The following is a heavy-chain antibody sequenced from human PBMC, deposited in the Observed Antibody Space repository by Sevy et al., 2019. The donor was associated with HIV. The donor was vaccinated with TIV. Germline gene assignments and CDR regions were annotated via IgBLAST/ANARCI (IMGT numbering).Heavy chain of an antibody. CDR3: ARGLSSLGHCSSTSCRRAAYWFDP. CDR2: ISYDGSNK. CDR1: GFTFSSYA. J-gene: IGHJ5*02. D-gene: IGHD2-2*01. Sequence: GGSLRLSCAASGFTFSSYAMHWVRQAPGKGLEWVAVISYDGSNKYYADSVKGRFTISRDNSKNTLYLQMNSLRVEDTAVYYCARGLSSLGHCSSTSCRRAAYWFDPWGQGTLVTVSS. V-gene: IGHV3-30*04.